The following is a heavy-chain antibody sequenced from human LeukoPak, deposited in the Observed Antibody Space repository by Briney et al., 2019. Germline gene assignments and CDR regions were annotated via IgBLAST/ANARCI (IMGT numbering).Heavy chain of an antibody. CDR2: IYYSGST. V-gene: IGHV4-39*01. CDR1: GGSISSSSYY. CDR3: ARHFWTTYYYDRYYFDY. D-gene: IGHD3-22*01. J-gene: IGHJ4*02. Sequence: SETLSLTCTVSGGSISSSSYYWGWIRQPPGKGLEWIGNIYYSGSTYYNPSLKSRVTISVDTSKNQFSLKLSSVTAADTAVYYCARHFWTTYYYDRYYFDYWGQGTLVTVSS.